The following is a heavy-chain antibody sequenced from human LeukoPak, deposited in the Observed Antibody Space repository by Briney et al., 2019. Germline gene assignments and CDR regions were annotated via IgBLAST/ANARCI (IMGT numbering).Heavy chain of an antibody. CDR1: GFTFGDYT. J-gene: IGHJ4*02. Sequence: GRSLRLSCTASGFTFGDYTMSWVRQAPGKGLECVGFIRSKAYGGTTEYAASVKGRFTISRDDSKSIAYLQLNSLKTEDTAVYYCTRDMYYYDSSGTSYWGQGTLVTVSS. CDR3: TRDMYYYDSSGTSY. CDR2: IRSKAYGGTT. V-gene: IGHV3-49*04. D-gene: IGHD3-22*01.